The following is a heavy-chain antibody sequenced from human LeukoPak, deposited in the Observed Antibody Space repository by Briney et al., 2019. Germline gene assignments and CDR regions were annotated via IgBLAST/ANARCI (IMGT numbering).Heavy chain of an antibody. CDR1: GFTFDDYA. V-gene: IGHV3-21*01. CDR2: ISSSSGYI. D-gene: IGHD5-12*01. CDR3: ARDRGRGYSGYDDSFDP. Sequence: KSGGSLRLSCAASGFTFDDYAMHWVRQAPGKGLEWVSSISSSSGYIYYADSVKGRFTISRDNAKNSLYLQMNSLRAEDTAVYYCARDRGRGYSGYDDSFDPWGQGTLVTVSS. J-gene: IGHJ5*02.